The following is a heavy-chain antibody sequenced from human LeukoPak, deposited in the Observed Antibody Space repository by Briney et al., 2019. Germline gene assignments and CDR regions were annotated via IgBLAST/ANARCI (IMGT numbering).Heavy chain of an antibody. J-gene: IGHJ6*03. CDR3: ARDNGYYGSGSPHYYYMDV. CDR2: IYHSGST. D-gene: IGHD3-10*01. V-gene: IGHV4-38-2*02. CDR1: GYSISSGHY. Sequence: SETLSLTCTVSGYSISSGHYWGWIRQPPGKGLEWIGSIYHSGSTYYNPSLKSRVTISVDTSKNQFSLKLSSVTAADTAVYYCARDNGYYGSGSPHYYYMDVWGKGTTVTISS.